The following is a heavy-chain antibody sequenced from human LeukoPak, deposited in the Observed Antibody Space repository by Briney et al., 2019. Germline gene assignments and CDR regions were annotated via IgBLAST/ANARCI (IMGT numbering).Heavy chain of an antibody. J-gene: IGHJ6*03. CDR3: ARAGGDPGYYYYYYMDV. CDR2: ISAYNGNT. Sequence: ASVKVSCKASGYTFTSYGISWVRQAPGQGLEWMGWISAYNGNTNYAQKLQGRVTMTTDTSRSTAYMELRSLRSDDTAVYYCARAGGDPGYYYYYYMDVWGKGTTVTVSS. V-gene: IGHV1-18*01. D-gene: IGHD3-10*01. CDR1: GYTFTSYG.